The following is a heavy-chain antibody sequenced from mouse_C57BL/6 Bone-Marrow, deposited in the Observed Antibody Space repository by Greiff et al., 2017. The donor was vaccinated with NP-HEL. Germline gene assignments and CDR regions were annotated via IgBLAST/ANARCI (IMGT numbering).Heavy chain of an antibody. CDR2: ITHSGET. CDR3: EGGSTRYGHFDY. J-gene: IGHJ2*01. D-gene: IGHD2-14*01. CDR1: GFPITSGYY. Sequence: VQLQQSGPGLVKPSQSLFLTCSITGFPITSGYYWIWIRQSPGKPLEWMGYITHSGETFYNPSLQSPITITREKSKNQFFLQLNSVTTEDTAMYYGEGGSTRYGHFDYWGQGTTLTVSS. V-gene: IGHV12-3*01.